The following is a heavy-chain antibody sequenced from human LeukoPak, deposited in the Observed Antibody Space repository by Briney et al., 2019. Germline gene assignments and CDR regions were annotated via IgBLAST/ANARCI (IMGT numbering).Heavy chain of an antibody. V-gene: IGHV3-21*01. CDR3: AKAVRGRGYCSGGSCYFDY. J-gene: IGHJ4*02. CDR2: ISSSSSYI. CDR1: GFTFSSYS. Sequence: TGGSLRLSCAASGFTFSSYSMNWVRQAPGKGLEWVSSISSSSSYIYYADSVKGRFTISRDNAKNSLYLQMNSLRAEDTAVYYCAKAVRGRGYCSGGSCYFDYWGQGTLVTVSS. D-gene: IGHD2-15*01.